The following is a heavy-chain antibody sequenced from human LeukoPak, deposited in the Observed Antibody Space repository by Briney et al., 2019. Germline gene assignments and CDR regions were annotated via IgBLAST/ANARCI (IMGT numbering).Heavy chain of an antibody. CDR3: ARTTRDGYNFDY. CDR2: IIPILGIA. J-gene: IGHJ4*02. V-gene: IGHV1-69*04. D-gene: IGHD5-24*01. CDR1: GGTFSSYA. Sequence: AASVKVSCKASGGTFSSYAISWVRQAPGQGLEWMGRIIPILGIANYAQKFQGRVTITADKSTSTAYMELSSLRSEDTAVYYCARTTRDGYNFDYWGQGTLVTVSS.